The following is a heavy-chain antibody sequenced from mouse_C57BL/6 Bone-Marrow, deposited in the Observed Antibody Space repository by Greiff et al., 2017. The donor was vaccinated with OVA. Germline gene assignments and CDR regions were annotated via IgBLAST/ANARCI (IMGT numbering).Heavy chain of an antibody. D-gene: IGHD2-4*01. Sequence: EVKVVESGGDLVKPGGSLKLSCAASGFTFSSYGMSWVRQTPDKRLAWVATISSGGSYTYYPDSVKGRFTISRDNAKNTLYLQRSSLKSEDTAMYYCARPIYYDYDGGPWFAYWGQGTLVTVSA. CDR3: ARPIYYDYDGGPWFAY. CDR1: GFTFSSYG. CDR2: ISSGGSYT. V-gene: IGHV5-6*01. J-gene: IGHJ3*01.